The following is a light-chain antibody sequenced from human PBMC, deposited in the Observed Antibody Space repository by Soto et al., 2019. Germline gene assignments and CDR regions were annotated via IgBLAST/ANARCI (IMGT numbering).Light chain of an antibody. CDR1: SSNIGAGYD. Sequence: QSVLTQPPSVSGAPGQRVTIPCTGSSSNIGAGYDVHWYQQLPGTAPKLLIYGNSNRPSGVPDRFSGAKSGPSASLAITGLQAEDEADYYCQSYDSRLSVVFCGGTK. CDR3: QSYDSRLSVV. V-gene: IGLV1-40*01. CDR2: GNS. J-gene: IGLJ2*01.